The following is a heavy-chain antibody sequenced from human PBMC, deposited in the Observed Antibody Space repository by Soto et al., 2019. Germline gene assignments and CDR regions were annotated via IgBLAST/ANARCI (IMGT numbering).Heavy chain of an antibody. CDR1: GFTFDSFA. Sequence: GWSLRLSCAASGFTFDSFAMTWVRQAPGKGLEWVSAISASGGSTFYADSVKGRFTISRDSSKNTLYLQMNSLRAEDTAVYYCARGAVMPDSWGQGTLVTVSS. CDR2: ISASGGST. V-gene: IGHV3-23*01. CDR3: ARGAVMPDS. D-gene: IGHD3-16*01. J-gene: IGHJ4*02.